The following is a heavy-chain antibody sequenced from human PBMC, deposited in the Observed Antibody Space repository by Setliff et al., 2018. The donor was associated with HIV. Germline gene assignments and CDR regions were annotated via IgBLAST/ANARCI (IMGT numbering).Heavy chain of an antibody. CDR2: IYHSGST. J-gene: IGHJ6*02. V-gene: IGHV4-38-2*02. Sequence: SETLSLTCAVSGYSISSGYYWGWIRQPPGKGLEWIGSIYHSGSTYYKSSLKSRVTISVDTSKNQFSLKLSSVTAADTAVYYCARDIHSSSWYGVGGMDLWGQGTTVTVSS. CDR3: ARDIHSSSWYGVGGMDL. D-gene: IGHD6-13*01. CDR1: GYSISSGYY.